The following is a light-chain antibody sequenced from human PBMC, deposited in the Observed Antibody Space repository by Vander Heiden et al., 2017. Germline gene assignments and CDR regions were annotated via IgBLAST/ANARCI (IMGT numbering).Light chain of an antibody. V-gene: IGKV3-20*01. CDR2: GAS. Sequence: EIVFTQSPGTLSLSPGERATLSCRASQSVSSSYLAWYQQKPGQAPRLLIYGASSRATGIPDRFSGSGSGTDFTLTISRLEPEDFAVYYCQQYGSSPLPLTFGGGTKVEIK. J-gene: IGKJ4*01. CDR3: QQYGSSPLPLT. CDR1: QSVSSSY.